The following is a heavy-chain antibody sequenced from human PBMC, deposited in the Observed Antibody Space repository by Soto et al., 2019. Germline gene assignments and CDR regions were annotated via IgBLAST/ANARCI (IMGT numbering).Heavy chain of an antibody. CDR2: IWYDGSNK. V-gene: IGHV3-33*01. J-gene: IGHJ4*02. D-gene: IGHD6-13*01. CDR1: GFTFSSYG. CDR3: ARPCCEYSSSWYNFDY. Sequence: GGSLRLSCAASGFTFSSYGMHWVRQAPGKGLEWVAVIWYDGSNKYYADSVKGRFTISRDNSKNTLYLQMNSLRAEDTAVYYCARPCCEYSSSWYNFDYWGQGTLVTVSS.